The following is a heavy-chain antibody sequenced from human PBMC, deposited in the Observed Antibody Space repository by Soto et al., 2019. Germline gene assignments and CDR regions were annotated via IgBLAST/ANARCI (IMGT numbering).Heavy chain of an antibody. J-gene: IGHJ6*02. Sequence: TLSLTCAASGVSLGSDDYYWSRQRPPPGKGREWIRYIYHSASTYYRPSLKSRVTISAEMSTRKFSLKLSSLTAADTGVDYDARPPFFFYDSSGYYPPNYYYYCMDDGDQGATV. CDR3: ARPPFFFYDSSGYYPPNYYYYCMDD. CDR1: GVSLGSDDYY. V-gene: IGHV4-30-2*01. D-gene: IGHD3-22*01. CDR2: IYHSAST.